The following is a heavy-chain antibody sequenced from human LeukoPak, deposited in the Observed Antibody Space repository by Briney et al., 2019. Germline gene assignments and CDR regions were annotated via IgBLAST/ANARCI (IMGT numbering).Heavy chain of an antibody. CDR1: GLTFSSYA. V-gene: IGHV3-23*01. D-gene: IGHD6-6*01. CDR2: ISGSGGIT. Sequence: GGSLRLSCAASGLTFSSYAVSWVRQAPGKGLEWVSAISGSGGITYYADSVKGRFTISRDNSKNTLYLQMNSLRAEDTAVYYCAKETGIAARPYDAFDIWGQGTMVTVSS. CDR3: AKETGIAARPYDAFDI. J-gene: IGHJ3*02.